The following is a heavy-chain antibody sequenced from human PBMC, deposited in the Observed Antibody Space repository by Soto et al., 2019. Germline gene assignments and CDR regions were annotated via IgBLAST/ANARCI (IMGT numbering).Heavy chain of an antibody. D-gene: IGHD5-18*01. CDR1: GFSFSSYA. CDR3: AKDSGYSYNPEDYFDY. J-gene: IGHJ4*02. CDR2: VGSGGNT. Sequence: PGGSLRLSCAASGFSFSSYAMSWVRQAPGKGLEWVSGVGSGGNTYYADSVKGRFTISRDNSKNKQYLQMNNLRAEDTAVYFCAKDSGYSYNPEDYFDYWGQGTLVTVSS. V-gene: IGHV3-23*01.